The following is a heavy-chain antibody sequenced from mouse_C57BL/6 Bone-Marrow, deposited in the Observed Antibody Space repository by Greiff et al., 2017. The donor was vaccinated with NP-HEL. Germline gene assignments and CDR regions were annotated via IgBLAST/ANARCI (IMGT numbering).Heavy chain of an antibody. J-gene: IGHJ2*01. CDR1: GFSLTSYG. CDR2: IWSDGST. CDR3: ARQGYYGSSFDD. Sequence: QVHVKQSGPGLVAPSQSLSITCTVSGFSLTSYGVHWVRQTPGKGLEWLVVIWSDGSTTYNSDFKSRLGISKEDYKSQVFFNINSLQTADTAMYYCARQGYYGSSFDDWGQGTTLTVSS. V-gene: IGHV2-6-1*01. D-gene: IGHD1-1*01.